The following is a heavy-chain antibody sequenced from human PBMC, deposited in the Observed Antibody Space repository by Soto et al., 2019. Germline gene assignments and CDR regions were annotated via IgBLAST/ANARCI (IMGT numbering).Heavy chain of an antibody. CDR1: GGSISSGGYY. V-gene: IGHV4-31*03. D-gene: IGHD2-21*02. CDR3: ARGVTLLSPIPWFDP. J-gene: IGHJ5*02. CDR2: IYYSGST. Sequence: SETLSLTCTVSGGSISSGGYYWSWIRQHPGKGLEWIGYIYYSGSTYYNPSLKSRVTISVDTSKNQFSLKLSSVTAADTAVYYCARGVTLLSPIPWFDPWGQGTLVTVSS.